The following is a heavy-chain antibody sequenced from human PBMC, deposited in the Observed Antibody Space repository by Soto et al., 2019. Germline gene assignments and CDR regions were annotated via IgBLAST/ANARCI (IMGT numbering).Heavy chain of an antibody. J-gene: IGHJ5*02. Sequence: VQLVEYGGGLVQPGGALRLSCAASGFTVSSNYMSWVRQAPGKGLAWVSVIYSGGSTYYADSVKGRFTISRDNSKNTLQLQMNRMRAEATAVYYCARNVDSSNYRGWFDPWGQGTLVTVSS. CDR2: IYSGGST. CDR1: GFTVSSNY. V-gene: IGHV3-66*01. D-gene: IGHD3-22*01. CDR3: ARNVDSSNYRGWFDP.